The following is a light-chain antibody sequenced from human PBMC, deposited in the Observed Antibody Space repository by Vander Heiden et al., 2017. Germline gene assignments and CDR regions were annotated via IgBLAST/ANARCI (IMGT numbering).Light chain of an antibody. CDR3: QQSYSTPLT. V-gene: IGKV1-39*01. J-gene: IGKJ4*01. CDR2: AAS. Sequence: DIQMTLSPSSLSASVGDRVTITCRASQSISSYLNWYQHKPGKGTKLLIYAASSLQSCVPSRFRGSGSATDFTLTISRLQPEDFATYYYQQSYSTPLTFGGGTKVEIK. CDR1: QSISSY.